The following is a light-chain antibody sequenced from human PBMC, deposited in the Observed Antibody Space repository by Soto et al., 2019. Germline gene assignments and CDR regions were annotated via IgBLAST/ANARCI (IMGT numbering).Light chain of an antibody. Sequence: DIQMTQSPSTLSASVGDRVTITCRASQSISDWLAWYQQKPGKAPKLLIYKASGLESGVPSRFSGSGSGTEFTLTITSLPPDDFATYYCQQYNSYPITVGRGTRLEIK. CDR3: QQYNSYPIT. CDR2: KAS. J-gene: IGKJ5*01. CDR1: QSISDW. V-gene: IGKV1-5*03.